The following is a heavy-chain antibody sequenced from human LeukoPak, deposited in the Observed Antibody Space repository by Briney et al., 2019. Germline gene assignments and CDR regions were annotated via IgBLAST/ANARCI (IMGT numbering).Heavy chain of an antibody. CDR2: INHSGST. V-gene: IGHV4-34*01. J-gene: IGHJ6*02. CDR3: ARILRFFGTGYYYGMDV. CDR1: GGSFSGYY. D-gene: IGHD3-3*01. Sequence: NPSETLSLTCAVYGGSFSGYYWSWIRQPPGKGLEWIGEINHSGSTNYNPSLKSRVTISVDTSKNHFSLKLSSVTAADTAVYYCARILRFFGTGYYYGMDVWGQGTTVTVSS.